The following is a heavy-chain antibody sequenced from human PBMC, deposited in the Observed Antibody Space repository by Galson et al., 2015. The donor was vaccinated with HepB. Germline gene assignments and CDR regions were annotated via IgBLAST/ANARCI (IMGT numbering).Heavy chain of an antibody. Sequence: SLRLSCAASGFTFSSYCMHWARQAPGKGLEWVAVISYDGRNRHYPESVKGRFTNSRDNSKNTLYLQINSLRPEDTAVYYCAKEQRQWLVPAGDAFDIWGQGTMVTVSS. J-gene: IGHJ3*02. CDR1: GFTFSSYC. CDR2: ISYDGRNR. CDR3: AKEQRQWLVPAGDAFDI. V-gene: IGHV3-30*18. D-gene: IGHD6-19*01.